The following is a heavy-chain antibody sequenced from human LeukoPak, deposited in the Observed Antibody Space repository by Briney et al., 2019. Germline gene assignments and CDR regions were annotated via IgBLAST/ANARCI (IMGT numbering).Heavy chain of an antibody. CDR3: ARSGRGGAFDI. CDR2: IKQDGSEK. CDR1: GFTFSRYW. D-gene: IGHD1-26*01. Sequence: PGGSLRLSCAASGFTFSRYWMSWVRQAPGKGLEWVANIKQDGSEKYYVDSVKGRFTISRDNAKNTQYLQMNSLRAEDTAVYYCARSGRGGAFDIWGQGTMVTVSS. V-gene: IGHV3-7*01. J-gene: IGHJ3*02.